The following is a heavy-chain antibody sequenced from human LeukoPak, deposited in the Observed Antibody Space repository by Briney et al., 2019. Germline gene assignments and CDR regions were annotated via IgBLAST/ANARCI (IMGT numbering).Heavy chain of an antibody. V-gene: IGHV3-74*01. J-gene: IGHJ4*02. Sequence: GGSLRLSCAASGNYWMHWVRQAPGKGLLWVSHINSDGSWTSYADSVKGRFTISKDSAKNTVYLQMNNLRAEDTAVYYCVSFYETDWGRGTLVTVSS. CDR2: INSDGSWT. CDR1: GNYW. D-gene: IGHD2/OR15-2a*01. CDR3: VSFYETD.